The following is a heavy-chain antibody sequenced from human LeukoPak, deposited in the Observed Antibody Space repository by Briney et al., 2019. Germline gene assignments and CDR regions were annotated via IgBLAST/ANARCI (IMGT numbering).Heavy chain of an antibody. J-gene: IGHJ6*02. CDR1: GFTFSSYA. V-gene: IGHV3-30-3*01. CDR3: ARAAGDYSFNYYYYYGMDV. CDR2: ISYDGSNK. Sequence: GGSLRLSCAASGFTFSSYAMHWVRQAPGKGLEWVGVISYDGSNKYYADSVKGRFTISRDNSKSTLYLQMNSLRAEDTAVYYCARAAGDYSFNYYYYYGMDVWGQGTTVTVSS. D-gene: IGHD4-11*01.